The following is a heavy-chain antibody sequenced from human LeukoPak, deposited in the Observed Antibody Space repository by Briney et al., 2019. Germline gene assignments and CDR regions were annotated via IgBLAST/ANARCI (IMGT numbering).Heavy chain of an antibody. CDR3: TTEGSGWYVDYYYYMDV. CDR2: IKSKTDVWTT. D-gene: IGHD6-19*01. V-gene: IGHV3-15*05. J-gene: IGHJ6*03. Sequence: SWIRQPAGKGLEWVGRIKSKTDVWTTDYAAAVKGRFTISRDDSKNTLYLQMNSLKTEDTAVYYCTTEGSGWYVDYYYYMDVWGKGTTVTVSS.